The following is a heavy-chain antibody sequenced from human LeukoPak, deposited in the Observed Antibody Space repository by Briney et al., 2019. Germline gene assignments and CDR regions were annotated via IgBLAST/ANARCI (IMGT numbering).Heavy chain of an antibody. CDR1: GFTFSSYG. V-gene: IGHV3-33*01. J-gene: IGHJ4*02. CDR3: ARVSLYDKGSFDY. Sequence: PGGSLRLSCAASGFTFSSYGMHWVRQAPGKGLEWVAVIWYDGSNKYYADSVKGRFTISRDNSKNTLYLQMNRLRAEDTAVYYCARVSLYDKGSFDYWGQGTLVTVSS. D-gene: IGHD3-22*01. CDR2: IWYDGSNK.